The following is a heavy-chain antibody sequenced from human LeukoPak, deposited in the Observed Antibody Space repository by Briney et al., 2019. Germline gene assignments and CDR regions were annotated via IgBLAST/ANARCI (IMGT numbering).Heavy chain of an antibody. V-gene: IGHV3-9*01. J-gene: IGHJ4*02. Sequence: GGSLILSCAASGFTFDDYDMRWVRQAPGKGLEWVSGISCNSGSTDYADSVKGRFTISRDNSKNSLYLQMNSLTAADKALYYCAKDIAIKLAENYFDSWGQGTLVTVSS. CDR3: AKDIAIKLAENYFDS. CDR1: GFTFDDYD. CDR2: ISCNSGST. D-gene: IGHD2-2*02.